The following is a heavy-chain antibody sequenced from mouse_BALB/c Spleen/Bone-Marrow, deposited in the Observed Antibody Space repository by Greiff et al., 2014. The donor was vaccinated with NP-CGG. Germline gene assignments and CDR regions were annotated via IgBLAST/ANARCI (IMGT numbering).Heavy chain of an antibody. V-gene: IGHV1-82*01. CDR3: ASGSSSFAY. CDR2: IYPGDGDT. J-gene: IGHJ3*01. Sequence: VKLMESGPELVKSGASVKISCKASGYAFSSSWMNWVKQRPGQGLEWIGRIYPGDGDTNYNGKFKGKATLTADKSSSTAYMQLSSLTSVDSAVYFCASGSSSFAYWGQGTLVTVSA. D-gene: IGHD1-1*01. CDR1: GYAFSSSW.